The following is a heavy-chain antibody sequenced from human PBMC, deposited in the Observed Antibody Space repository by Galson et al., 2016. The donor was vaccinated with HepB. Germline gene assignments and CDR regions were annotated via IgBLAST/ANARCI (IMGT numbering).Heavy chain of an antibody. CDR3: AIYVHFRFDS. CDR1: GYRFPTYG. D-gene: IGHD1-1*01. J-gene: IGHJ5*01. V-gene: IGHV1-18*04. Sequence: SVKVSCKASGYRFPTYGISWVRQAPGQGLEWLGWISPNRGTTNYAQKFQDRVTMTRDTSASTVYMDMRSLRSDDTAVYYCAIYVHFRFDSWGQGTLVTVSS. CDR2: ISPNRGTT.